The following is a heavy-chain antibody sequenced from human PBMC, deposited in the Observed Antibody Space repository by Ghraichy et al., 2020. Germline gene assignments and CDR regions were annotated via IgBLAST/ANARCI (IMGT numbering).Heavy chain of an antibody. D-gene: IGHD6-19*01. CDR1: GYIFTTYY. J-gene: IGHJ4*02. CDR3: TIEGGLAVAGTAFDY. V-gene: IGHV1-46*01. CDR2: INASGGAT. Sequence: ASVKVSCKASGYIFTTYYIHWVRQAPGQGLEWMGIINASGGATTYAQKFKGRVTMTRDMSTSTVYMELRSLRSEDTAVYYCTIEGGLAVAGTAFDYWGQGTLVTVSS.